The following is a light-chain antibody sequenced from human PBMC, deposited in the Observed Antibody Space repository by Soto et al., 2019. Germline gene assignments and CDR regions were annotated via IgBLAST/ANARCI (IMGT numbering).Light chain of an antibody. Sequence: QSVLTQPASVSGSPGQSITISCTGTSSDVGGFLYVSWFQQHPGKAPKLMIYAVSNRPSGISNRFSGSKSGNTASLTISGLQPEDEADYYCSSYSSSSTLVVFGGGTKLTVL. CDR1: SSDVGGFLY. V-gene: IGLV2-14*01. CDR2: AVS. J-gene: IGLJ2*01. CDR3: SSYSSSSTLVV.